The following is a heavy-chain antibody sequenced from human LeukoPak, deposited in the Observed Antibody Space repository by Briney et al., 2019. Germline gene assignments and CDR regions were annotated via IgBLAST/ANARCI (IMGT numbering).Heavy chain of an antibody. J-gene: IGHJ6*03. CDR3: AKDDNWRGSYNYYYMDV. CDR2: VWYDGSSE. V-gene: IGHV3-33*06. D-gene: IGHD3-3*01. Sequence: GRSLRLSCAASGVNFGSYGMHWVRQAPGKGLEWVALVWYDGSSEQYADSVEGRFTISRDNARDTLYLQMNSLRAEDTALYYCAKDDNWRGSYNYYYMDVWGKGTSVTVSS. CDR1: GVNFGSYG.